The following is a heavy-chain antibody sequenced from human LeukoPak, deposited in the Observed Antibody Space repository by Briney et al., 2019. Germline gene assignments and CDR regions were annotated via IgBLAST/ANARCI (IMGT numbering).Heavy chain of an antibody. J-gene: IGHJ5*02. CDR1: GGSFSGYY. CDR3: ARDLNGYGSGRLKGVYNWFDP. CDR2: IYTSGST. V-gene: IGHV4-59*10. D-gene: IGHD3-10*01. Sequence: SETLSLTCAVYGGSFSGYYWSWIRQPPGKGLEWIGRIYTSGSTNYNPSLKSRVTMSVDTSKNQFSLKLSSVTAADTAVYYCARDLNGYGSGRLKGVYNWFDPWGQGTLVTVSS.